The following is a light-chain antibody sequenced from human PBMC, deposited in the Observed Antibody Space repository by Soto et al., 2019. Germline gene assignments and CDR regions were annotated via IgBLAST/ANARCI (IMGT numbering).Light chain of an antibody. V-gene: IGKV3-15*01. CDR2: GAS. CDR1: QSVSSN. J-gene: IGKJ2*01. Sequence: EIVMTQSPATLSVSPGERATLSCRASQSVSSNLAWYQQKPGQAPRLLIYGASTRATGIPARFSGSGSGTEFTLTSSSLHSTDFAVYYCQQYHNCPPLTFGQGTKLEIK. CDR3: QQYHNCPPLT.